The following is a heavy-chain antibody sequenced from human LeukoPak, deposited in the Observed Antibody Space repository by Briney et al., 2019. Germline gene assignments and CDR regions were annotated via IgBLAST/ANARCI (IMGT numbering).Heavy chain of an antibody. Sequence: PSETLSLTCTVSGGSISSGDYYWSWIRQPPGKGLEWIGYISSIGRTYYKPSLKSRFTVSMYTSKNQFSLKVSSVTAADTAVFYCARGQYGSGIAYWGQGTLVTVSS. CDR1: GGSISSGDYY. D-gene: IGHD3-10*01. CDR3: ARGQYGSGIAY. CDR2: ISSIGRT. J-gene: IGHJ4*02. V-gene: IGHV4-30-4*01.